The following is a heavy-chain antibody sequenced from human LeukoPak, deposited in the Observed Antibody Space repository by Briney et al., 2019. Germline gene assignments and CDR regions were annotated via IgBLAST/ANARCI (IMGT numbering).Heavy chain of an antibody. D-gene: IGHD3-22*01. CDR3: AREVVAYYYMDV. V-gene: IGHV4-61*02. CDR2: IYTSGST. J-gene: IGHJ6*03. CDR1: GGSISSGSYY. Sequence: PSETLSLTCTVSGGSISSGSYYWSWIRQPAGKGLEWIGRIYTSGSTNYNPSLKSRVTMSVDTSKNQFSLKLSSVTAADTAVYYCAREVVAYYYMDVWGKGTAVTISS.